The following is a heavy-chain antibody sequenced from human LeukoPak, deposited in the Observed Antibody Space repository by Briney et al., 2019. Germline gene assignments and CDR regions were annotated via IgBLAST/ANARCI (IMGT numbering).Heavy chain of an antibody. D-gene: IGHD6-19*01. CDR1: GGTFSSYA. CDR3: ARGNEQWLVHQH. J-gene: IGHJ1*01. V-gene: IGHV1-69*05. Sequence: SVKVSCKASGGTFSSYAISWVRQAPGQGLEWMGGIIPIFGTANYAQKLQGRVTMTTDTSTSTAYMELRSLRSDDTAVYYCARGNEQWLVHQHRRQGTLVTVSS. CDR2: IIPIFGTA.